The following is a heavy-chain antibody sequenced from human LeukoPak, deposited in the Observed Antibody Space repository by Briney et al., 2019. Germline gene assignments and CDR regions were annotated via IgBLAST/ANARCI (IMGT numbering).Heavy chain of an antibody. D-gene: IGHD3-3*01. CDR2: IRYDGSNK. CDR3: AKRGDFWSDMPFDY. Sequence: SGGSLRLSCAASGFTFSSYGMHWVRQAPGKGLEWVAFIRYDGSNKYYADSVKGRFTISRDNSKNTLYLQMNSLRAEDTAVYYCAKRGDFWSDMPFDYWGQGTLVTVSS. J-gene: IGHJ4*02. CDR1: GFTFSSYG. V-gene: IGHV3-30*02.